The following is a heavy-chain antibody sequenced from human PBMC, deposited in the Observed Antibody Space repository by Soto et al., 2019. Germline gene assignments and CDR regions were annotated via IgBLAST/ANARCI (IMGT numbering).Heavy chain of an antibody. CDR3: ASGGIAARPLDY. CDR2: IIPIFGTA. D-gene: IGHD6-6*01. J-gene: IGHJ4*02. CDR1: GGTFSSYA. V-gene: IGHV1-69*13. Sequence: SVKVSCKASGGTFSSYAISWVRQAPGQGLEWMGGIIPIFGTANYAQKFQGRVTITADESTSTAYMELSSLRSEDTAVYYCASGGIAARPLDYWGQGTLVTVSS.